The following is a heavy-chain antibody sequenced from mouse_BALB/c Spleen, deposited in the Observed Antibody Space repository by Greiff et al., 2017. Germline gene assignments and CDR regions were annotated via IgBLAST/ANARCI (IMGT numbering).Heavy chain of an antibody. CDR1: GDSITSGY. Sequence: EVMLVESGPSLVKPSQTLSLTCSVTGDSITSGYWNWIRKFPGNKLEYMGYISYSGSTYYNPSLKSRISITRDTSKNQYYLQLNSVTTEDTATYYCARYRRLLRYFDVWGAGTTVTVSS. CDR3: ARYRRLLRYFDV. V-gene: IGHV3-8*02. D-gene: IGHD2-3*01. CDR2: ISYSGST. J-gene: IGHJ1*01.